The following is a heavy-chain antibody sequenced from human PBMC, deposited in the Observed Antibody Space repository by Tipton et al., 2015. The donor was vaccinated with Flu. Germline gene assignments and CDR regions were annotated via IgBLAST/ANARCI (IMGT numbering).Heavy chain of an antibody. Sequence: LRLSCTVSGGSISSYYWSWIRQPPGKGLEWIGYIYYSGSTNYNPSLKSRVTISVDTSKNQFSLKLSSVTAADTAVYYCARQTYEFWSGYPYYYYGMDVWGQGTTVTVSS. V-gene: IGHV4-59*08. CDR2: IYYSGST. J-gene: IGHJ6*02. CDR1: GGSISSYY. CDR3: ARQTYEFWSGYPYYYYGMDV. D-gene: IGHD3-3*01.